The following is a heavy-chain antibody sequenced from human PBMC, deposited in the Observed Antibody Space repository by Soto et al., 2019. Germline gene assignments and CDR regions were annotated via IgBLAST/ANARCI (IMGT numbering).Heavy chain of an antibody. CDR2: INAGNGNT. D-gene: IGHD1-26*01. J-gene: IGHJ4*02. CDR3: ARTLVGATPADY. Sequence: QVQLVQSGAEVKKPGASVKVSCKASGYTFTSYAMHWVRQAPGQRLEWVGWINAGNGNTKYSQKFQGRVTITRDTSASTAYMELSSLRSEDTAVNYCARTLVGATPADYWGQGTLVTVSS. CDR1: GYTFTSYA. V-gene: IGHV1-3*01.